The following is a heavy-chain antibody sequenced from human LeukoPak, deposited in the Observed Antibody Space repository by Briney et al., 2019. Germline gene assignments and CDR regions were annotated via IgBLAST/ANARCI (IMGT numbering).Heavy chain of an antibody. V-gene: IGHV3-23*01. CDR1: GFAFSSYA. Sequence: GGSLRLSCAASGFAFSSYAMSWVRQAPGKGLEWVSSISASGGSTYYADSVKGRFTISRDNSKNTLYLQMSSLRADDTAVYYCAKDFLGRGYSDLVGLAFDYWGQGTLVPVSS. J-gene: IGHJ4*02. CDR3: AKDFLGRGYSDLVGLAFDY. D-gene: IGHD5-18*01. CDR2: ISASGGST.